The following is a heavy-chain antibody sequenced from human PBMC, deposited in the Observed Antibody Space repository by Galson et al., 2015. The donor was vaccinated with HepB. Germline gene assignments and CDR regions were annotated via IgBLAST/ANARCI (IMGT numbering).Heavy chain of an antibody. Sequence: SLRLSCAASGFTFSRYAMTWVRQAPGKGLEWISSRTSNGGRTFYTNSVKGRFTISRDNSRNTVVLQFSSLSPEDTAVYYCAKDGIMVSDNPYQLHFWGQGTLVSVSS. CDR3: AKDGIMVSDNPYQLHF. CDR2: RTSNGGRT. V-gene: IGHV3-23*01. J-gene: IGHJ4*02. D-gene: IGHD2-8*01. CDR1: GFTFSRYA.